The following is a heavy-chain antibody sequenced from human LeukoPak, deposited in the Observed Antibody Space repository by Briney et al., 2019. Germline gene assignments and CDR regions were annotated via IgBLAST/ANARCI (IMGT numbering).Heavy chain of an antibody. D-gene: IGHD6-25*01. CDR2: INPNSGGT. CDR1: RYTFTGYY. CDR3: ARRAVYYYYGMDV. V-gene: IGHV1-2*02. J-gene: IGHJ6*02. Sequence: ASVKVSCKASRYTFTGYYMHWVRQAPGQGLEWMGWINPNSGGTNYAQKFQGRVTMTRDTSISTAYMEVSRLKSDDTAVYYCARRAVYYYYGMDVWGQGSTVTVSS.